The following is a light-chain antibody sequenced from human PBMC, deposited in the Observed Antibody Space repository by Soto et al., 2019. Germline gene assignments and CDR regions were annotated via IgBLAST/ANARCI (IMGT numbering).Light chain of an antibody. CDR3: QQYYSYLCT. CDR1: QGISSY. CDR2: AAS. V-gene: IGKV1-8*01. Sequence: AIRMTQSPSSFSASTGDRVTITCRASQGISSYLAWYQQKPGKAPKLLIYAASTLQSGVPSRFSGSGSGTDFTLTISCLQSEDFAPYYCQQYYSYLCTFGQGTKLEIK. J-gene: IGKJ2*02.